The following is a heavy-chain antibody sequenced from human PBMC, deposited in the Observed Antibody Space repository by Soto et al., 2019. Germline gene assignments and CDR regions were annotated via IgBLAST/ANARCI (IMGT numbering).Heavy chain of an antibody. J-gene: IGHJ6*03. V-gene: IGHV4-34*01. Sequence: SETLSLTCAVYGGSFSGYYWSWIRQPPGKGLEWIGEINHSGSTNYNPSLKSRVTISVDTSKNQFSLKLSSVTAADTAVYYCARGVRLGYCSSTSCYGRYYYYYMDVWGKGTTVTVSS. CDR3: ARGVRLGYCSSTSCYGRYYYYYMDV. CDR1: GGSFSGYY. D-gene: IGHD2-2*01. CDR2: INHSGST.